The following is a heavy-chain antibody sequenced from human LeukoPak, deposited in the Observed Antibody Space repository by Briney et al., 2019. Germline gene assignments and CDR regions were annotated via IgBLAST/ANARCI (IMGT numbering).Heavy chain of an antibody. V-gene: IGHV4-39*07. CDR3: ARDSTYYSYGMDV. Sequence: PSETLSLTCTVSGGSISSSSYYWGWIRQPPGKGLEWIGSIYYSGSTYYNPSLKSRVTISVDTSKNQFSLKLSSVTAADTAVYYCARDSTYYSYGMDVWGQGTTVTVSS. J-gene: IGHJ6*02. D-gene: IGHD3-10*01. CDR2: IYYSGST. CDR1: GGSISSSSYY.